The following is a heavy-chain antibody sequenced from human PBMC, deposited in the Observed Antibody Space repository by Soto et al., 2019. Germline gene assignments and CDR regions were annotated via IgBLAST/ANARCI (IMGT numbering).Heavy chain of an antibody. CDR2: IRSKANSYAT. CDR3: TSGYCSGGSCLTVDY. Sequence: EVQLVESGGGLVQPGGSLKLSCAASGFTFSGSAMHWVRQASGKGLEWVGRIRSKANSYATAYAASVKGRFTISRDDSKNTAYLQMNSPKTEDTAVYYCTSGYCSGGSCLTVDYWGQGTLVTVSS. J-gene: IGHJ4*02. D-gene: IGHD2-15*01. V-gene: IGHV3-73*01. CDR1: GFTFSGSA.